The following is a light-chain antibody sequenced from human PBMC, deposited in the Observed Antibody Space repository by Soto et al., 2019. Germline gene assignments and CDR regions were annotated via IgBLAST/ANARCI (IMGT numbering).Light chain of an antibody. CDR1: TSNIGRNS. CDR3: AAWDDGLNGVV. V-gene: IGLV1-44*01. Sequence: QSVLTQPPSASGTPGQRVTISCSGSTSNIGRNSVSWYLQVPGTAPKLLIHSSNQRPSGVPDRFSGSKSGTSASLAISGLQSEDEADYSCAAWDDGLNGVVFGGGTKLTVL. J-gene: IGLJ2*01. CDR2: SSN.